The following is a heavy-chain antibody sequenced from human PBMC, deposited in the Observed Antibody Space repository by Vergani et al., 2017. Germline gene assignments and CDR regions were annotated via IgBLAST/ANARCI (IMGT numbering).Heavy chain of an antibody. D-gene: IGHD3-10*01. CDR1: GFTFTSSA. Sequence: QMQLVQSGPEVKKPGTSVKVSCKASGFTFTSSAMQWVRQARGQRLEWIGWIVVGSGNTNYAQKFQERVTITRDMSTSTAYMELSSLRSEDTAVYYCAAXLITMVRGVHAFDIWGQGTMVTVSS. CDR2: IVVGSGNT. CDR3: AAXLITMVRGVHAFDI. J-gene: IGHJ3*02. V-gene: IGHV1-58*02.